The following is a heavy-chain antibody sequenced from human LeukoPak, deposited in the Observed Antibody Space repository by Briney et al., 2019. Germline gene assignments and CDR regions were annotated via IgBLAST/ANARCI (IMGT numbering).Heavy chain of an antibody. Sequence: GGSLRLSCAVSGITLSNYGMSWVRQAPGEGLEWVAGINDSGGRTNYADSVKGGFTISRDNTMKTLYLQMNSLRAEDTGVYFCAKRGVVIRIILVGFHKEAYYFDSWGQGGLVTVYS. D-gene: IGHD3-10*01. CDR2: INDSGGRT. J-gene: IGHJ4*01. CDR3: AKRGVVIRIILVGFHKEAYYFDS. V-gene: IGHV3-23*01. CDR1: GITLSNYG.